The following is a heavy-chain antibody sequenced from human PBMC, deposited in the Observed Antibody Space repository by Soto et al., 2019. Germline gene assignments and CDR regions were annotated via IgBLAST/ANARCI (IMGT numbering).Heavy chain of an antibody. CDR2: INHSGST. D-gene: IGHD4-4*01. V-gene: IGHV4-34*01. J-gene: IGHJ6*02. Sequence: SETLSLTCAVYGGSFSGYYWSWIRQPPGKGLEWIGEINHSGSTNYNPSLKSRVTISVDTSKNQFSLKLSSVTAADTAVYYCARGATGELYYYYGMDVWGQGTTVTVSS. CDR1: GGSFSGYY. CDR3: ARGATGELYYYYGMDV.